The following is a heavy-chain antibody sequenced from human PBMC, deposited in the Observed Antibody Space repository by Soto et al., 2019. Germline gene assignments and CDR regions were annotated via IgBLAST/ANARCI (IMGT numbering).Heavy chain of an antibody. Sequence: SVKVSCKASGGTFSSYAISWVRQAPGQGLEWMGGXIXXXGXPNXXXXXXXXVTXTADESTSTAYMELSSLRSEDTAVYYCAREGRVSSYAIWEDDWDQGTRVTV. J-gene: IGHJ4*02. D-gene: IGHD6-6*01. CDR1: GGTFSSYA. CDR3: AREGRVSSYAIWEDD. CDR2: XIXXXGXP. V-gene: IGHV1-69*13.